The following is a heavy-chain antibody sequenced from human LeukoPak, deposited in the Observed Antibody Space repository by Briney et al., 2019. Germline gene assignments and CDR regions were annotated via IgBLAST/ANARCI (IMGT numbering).Heavy chain of an antibody. CDR3: ARARGWALKVATIKTRLYFDY. V-gene: IGHV4-34*01. CDR1: GGSFSGYY. J-gene: IGHJ4*02. D-gene: IGHD5-12*01. CDR2: INHSGST. Sequence: SETLSLTCAVYGGSFSGYYWSWIRQPPGKGLEWIGEINHSGSTNYSPSLKSRVTISVDTSKNQFSLKLSSVTAADTAVYYCARARGWALKVATIKTRLYFDYWGQGTLVTVSS.